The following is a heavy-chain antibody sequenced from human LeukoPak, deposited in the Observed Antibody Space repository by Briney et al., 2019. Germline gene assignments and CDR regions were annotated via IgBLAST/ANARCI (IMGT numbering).Heavy chain of an antibody. CDR1: GFTFSDYY. Sequence: GGSLRLSCAASGFTFSDYYMSWIRRAPGKGLEWVSYISSSGSTIYYADSVKGRFTISRDNAKNSLYLQMNSLRAEDTAAYYCAREREDIVVVVAATGVWDYWGQGTLVTVSS. V-gene: IGHV3-11*04. J-gene: IGHJ4*02. CDR3: AREREDIVVVVAATGVWDY. D-gene: IGHD2-15*01. CDR2: ISSSGSTI.